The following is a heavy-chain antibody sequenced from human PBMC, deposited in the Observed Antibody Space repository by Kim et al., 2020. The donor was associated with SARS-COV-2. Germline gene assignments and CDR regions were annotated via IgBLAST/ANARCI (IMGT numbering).Heavy chain of an antibody. J-gene: IGHJ4*02. CDR1: GGSFSGYY. CDR2: INHSGST. Sequence: SETLSLTCAVYGGSFSGYYWSWIRQPPGKGLEWIGEINHSGSTNYNPSLKSRVTISVDTSKNQFSLKLSSVTAADTAVYYCARASGYSSSLFDYWGQGTL. CDR3: ARASGYSSSLFDY. V-gene: IGHV4-34*01. D-gene: IGHD6-13*01.